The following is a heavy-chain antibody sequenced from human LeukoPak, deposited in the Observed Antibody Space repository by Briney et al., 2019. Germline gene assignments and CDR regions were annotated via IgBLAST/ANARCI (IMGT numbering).Heavy chain of an antibody. Sequence: GGSLRLSCAASGFTFSHYAMYWVRQAPGKGLEWVALVSYDGSEQHYADSVKGRFTISRDSPKNTLYLQMNTLRPEDTAVYYCARERTGFYAEYWGQGTLVTVSS. V-gene: IGHV3-30*04. J-gene: IGHJ4*02. D-gene: IGHD3/OR15-3a*01. CDR3: ARERTGFYAEY. CDR1: GFTFSHYA. CDR2: VSYDGSEQ.